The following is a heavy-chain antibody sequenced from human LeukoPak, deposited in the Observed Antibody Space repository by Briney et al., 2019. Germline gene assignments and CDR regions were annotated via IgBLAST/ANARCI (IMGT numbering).Heavy chain of an antibody. V-gene: IGHV3-21*01. CDR3: AREAAAVGVDY. Sequence: GGSLRLSCAASGFTFSSYSMNWVRQAPGKGLEWVSSISSSSSYIYYADSVKGRFTISRDNAKNSLYLQMNSLRAEDTAVYYCAREAAAVGVDYWGQGTLVTVSS. CDR2: ISSSSSYI. D-gene: IGHD6-13*01. CDR1: GFTFSSYS. J-gene: IGHJ4*02.